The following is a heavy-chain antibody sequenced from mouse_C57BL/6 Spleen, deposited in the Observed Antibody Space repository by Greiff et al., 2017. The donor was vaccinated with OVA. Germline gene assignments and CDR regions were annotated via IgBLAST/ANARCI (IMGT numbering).Heavy chain of an antibody. CDR3: ARLLPHYYAMDY. Sequence: EVKLVESGGDLVKPGGSLKLSCAASGFTFSSYGMSWVRQTPDKRLEWVATISSGGSYTYYPDSVKGRFTISRDNAKNTLYLQMSSLKSEDTAMYYCARLLPHYYAMDYWGQGTSGTVSS. CDR2: ISSGGSYT. J-gene: IGHJ4*01. CDR1: GFTFSSYG. D-gene: IGHD1-1*01. V-gene: IGHV5-6*01.